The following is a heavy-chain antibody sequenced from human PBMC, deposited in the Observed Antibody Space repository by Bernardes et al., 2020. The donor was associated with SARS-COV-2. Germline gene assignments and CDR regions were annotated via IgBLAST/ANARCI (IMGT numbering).Heavy chain of an antibody. D-gene: IGHD2-2*01. J-gene: IGHJ5*02. CDR2: FDPEDGET. Sequence: ASVKVSCKVSGYTLTELSMHWVRHAPGKGLEWMGGFDPEDGETIYAQKFQGRVTMTEDTSTDTAYMELSSLRSEDTAVYYCATGPALVPAAREAWFDPWGQGTLVTVSS. V-gene: IGHV1-24*01. CDR1: GYTLTELS. CDR3: ATGPALVPAAREAWFDP.